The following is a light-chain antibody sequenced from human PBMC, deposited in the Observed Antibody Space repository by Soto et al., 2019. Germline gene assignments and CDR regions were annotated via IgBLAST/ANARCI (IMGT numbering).Light chain of an antibody. CDR1: QSISSW. Sequence: DIHIAHSPSTLSSSFVERVTITFRASQSISSWLAWYQQKPGKAPKLLVYDSSSLETGVPSRFSGSGSGTDFSFTISSLQPEDITTYYCQQYGNLPLTFGPGTKVDIK. CDR2: DSS. V-gene: IGKV1-33*01. J-gene: IGKJ3*01. CDR3: QQYGNLPLT.